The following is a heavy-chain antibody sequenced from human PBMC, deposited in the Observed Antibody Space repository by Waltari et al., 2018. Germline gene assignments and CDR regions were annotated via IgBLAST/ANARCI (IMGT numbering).Heavy chain of an antibody. D-gene: IGHD3-10*01. J-gene: IGHJ2*01. CDR1: GFMFSIDP. V-gene: IGHV3-23*01. CDR2: ITADGRSR. CDR3: AKADFGNPYWFFDL. Sequence: EGQLLESGGDLVQTGGSLRLSCAASGFMFSIDPMTWVRQAPGKGLEWVSTITADGRSRNYADSVKGRFTISRDNSKNILDLQMNTLRAEDTAVYFCAKADFGNPYWFFDLWGRGTLLTVSS.